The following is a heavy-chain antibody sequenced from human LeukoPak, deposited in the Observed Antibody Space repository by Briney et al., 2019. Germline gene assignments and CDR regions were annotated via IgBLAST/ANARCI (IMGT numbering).Heavy chain of an antibody. V-gene: IGHV2-5*02. D-gene: IGHD2-8*02. CDR3: APWWGPRGWFDP. J-gene: IGHJ5*02. CDR2: IYWDDDK. Sequence: SGPTLVKPTQTLTLTCTFSGFSLSTSGVGVGWIRQPPGKALEWLALIYWDDDKRYSPSLKSRLTITKDTSKNQVVLIMANMDPVDTTTYFCAPWWGPRGWFDPWGQGTLVTVSS. CDR1: GFSLSTSGVG.